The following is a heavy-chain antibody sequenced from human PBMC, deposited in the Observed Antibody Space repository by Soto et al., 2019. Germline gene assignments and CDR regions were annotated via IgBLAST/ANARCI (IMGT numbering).Heavy chain of an antibody. CDR3: KSASKVAGGSSKSLHTNY. Sequence: ASVRVSFKASGYTFTDYYLYWVRQAPGQGLEWMGWMNPGSGGTEYAQKFQGRVTMTREKSITTAYMELSTLSSDDTAMYYCKSASKVAGGSSKSLHTNYAGQ. J-gene: IGHJ4*02. CDR2: MNPGSGGT. CDR1: GYTFTDYY. D-gene: IGHD5-18*01. V-gene: IGHV1-2*02.